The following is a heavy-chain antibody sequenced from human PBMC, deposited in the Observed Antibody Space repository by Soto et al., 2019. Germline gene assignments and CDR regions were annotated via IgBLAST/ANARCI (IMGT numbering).Heavy chain of an antibody. CDR2: INPSGGST. J-gene: IGHJ6*02. V-gene: IGHV1-46*01. CDR3: ARVKRLELPVNYYYGMDV. CDR1: GYTFTSYY. Sequence: ASVKVSCKASGYTFTSYYMHWVRPAPGQGLEWMGIINPSGGSTSYAQKFQGRVTMNTDTSTSTAYMELRSLRSDDTAVYYCARVKRLELPVNYYYGMDVWGQGTTVTVSS. D-gene: IGHD1-7*01.